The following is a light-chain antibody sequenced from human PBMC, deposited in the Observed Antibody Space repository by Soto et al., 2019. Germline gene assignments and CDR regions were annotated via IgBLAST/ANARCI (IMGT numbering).Light chain of an antibody. V-gene: IGKV3-11*01. J-gene: IGKJ4*01. CDR2: DAS. CDR3: QQRSNWPRLT. Sequence: EIVLTQSPATLSLSPGGRATLSCRASQNVSSYLAWYQQKPGQAPRLLIYDASNRAIGIPARFSGSGSGTDFTLTISSLQPEDFAVYFCQQRSNWPRLTFGGGTKVDI. CDR1: QNVSSY.